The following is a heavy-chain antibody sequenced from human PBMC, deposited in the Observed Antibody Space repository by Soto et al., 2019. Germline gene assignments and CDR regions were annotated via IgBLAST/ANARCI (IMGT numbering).Heavy chain of an antibody. CDR3: ARGLGIAVVAFDI. V-gene: IGHV1-69*13. D-gene: IGHD6-19*01. CDR1: GYSFTSYG. J-gene: IGHJ3*02. Sequence: SVKVSCKASGYSFTSYGISWVRQAPGQGLEWMGGIIPIFGTANYAQKFQGRVTITADESTSTAYMELSSLRSEDTAVYYCARGLGIAVVAFDIWGQGTMVTVSS. CDR2: IIPIFGTA.